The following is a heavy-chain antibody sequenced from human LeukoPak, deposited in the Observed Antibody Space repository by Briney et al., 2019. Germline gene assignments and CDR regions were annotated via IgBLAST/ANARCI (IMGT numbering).Heavy chain of an antibody. J-gene: IGHJ6*03. Sequence: SETLSLTCTVSGSSISSSYYWGWIRQPPGRGLEWIGSIYHSGSTYYNPSLKSRVTISVDTSNNQFSLKLSSVTAADTAVFYCARGRRDSYSNYHMDVWGKGTTVTVSS. V-gene: IGHV4-38-2*02. CDR3: ARGRRDSYSNYHMDV. CDR2: IYHSGST. CDR1: GSSISSSYY. D-gene: IGHD4-11*01.